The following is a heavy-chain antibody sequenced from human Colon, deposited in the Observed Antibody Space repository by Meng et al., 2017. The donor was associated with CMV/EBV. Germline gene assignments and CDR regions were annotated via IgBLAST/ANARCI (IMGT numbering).Heavy chain of an antibody. CDR1: GFTFSSYE. J-gene: IGHJ6*02. Sequence: GGSLRLSCAASGFTFSSYEMNWVRQAPGKGLEWVSYISSSGSTIYYADSVKGRFTISRDNAKNSLYLQMNSLRAEDTAVYYCARDGILMVYAIEGGYGMDVWGQGTTVTVSS. D-gene: IGHD2-8*01. CDR2: ISSSGSTI. V-gene: IGHV3-48*03. CDR3: ARDGILMVYAIEGGYGMDV.